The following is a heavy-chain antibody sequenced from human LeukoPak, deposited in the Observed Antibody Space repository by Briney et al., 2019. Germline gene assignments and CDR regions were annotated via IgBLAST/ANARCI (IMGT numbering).Heavy chain of an antibody. V-gene: IGHV3-30*03. Sequence: GGSLRLSCAASGFSFSNYNMHWVRQAPGKGLEWVAVISYDGSNKHYADSVKGRFTISRDNSKSTLYLQMNSLRADDTAVYYCPRDNNGDYWGQGTLVTVSS. CDR2: ISYDGSNK. D-gene: IGHD1/OR15-1a*01. J-gene: IGHJ4*02. CDR3: PRDNNGDY. CDR1: GFSFSNYN.